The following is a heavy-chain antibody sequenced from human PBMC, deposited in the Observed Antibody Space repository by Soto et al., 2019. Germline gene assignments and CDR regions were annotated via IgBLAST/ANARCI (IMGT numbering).Heavy chain of an antibody. CDR1: GFTFSSYS. Sequence: PGGSLRLSCAASGFTFSSYSMNWVRQAPGKGLEWVSSISSSSSYIYYADSVKGRFTISRDNAKNSLYLQMNSLRAEDTAVYYCARALGYYDSSVGFDYWGQGTLVTVS. CDR2: ISSSSSYI. J-gene: IGHJ4*02. V-gene: IGHV3-21*01. D-gene: IGHD3-22*01. CDR3: ARALGYYDSSVGFDY.